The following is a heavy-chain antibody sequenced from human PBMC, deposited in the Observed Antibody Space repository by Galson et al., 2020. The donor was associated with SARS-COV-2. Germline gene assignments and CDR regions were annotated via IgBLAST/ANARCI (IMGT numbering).Heavy chain of an antibody. J-gene: IGHJ6*02. CDR1: GFTFSDYY. D-gene: IGHD2-2*01. CDR3: ARDYCSIHRCYSYYYYYGMDV. CDR2: IRSSSDTI. Sequence: GGSLRLSCAASGFTFSDYYMSWIRQAPRKGLEWVSYIRSSSDTIYYADSVKGRFTISRDNAKNSLYRQMNSLRAEDSAIYYCARDYCSIHRCYSYYYYYGMDVWGQGTTVTVSS. V-gene: IGHV3-11*01.